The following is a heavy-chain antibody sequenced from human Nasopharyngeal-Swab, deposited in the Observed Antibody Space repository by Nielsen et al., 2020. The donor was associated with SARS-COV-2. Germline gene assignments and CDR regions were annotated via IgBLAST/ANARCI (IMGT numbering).Heavy chain of an antibody. CDR2: IYYSGST. J-gene: IGHJ5*02. Sequence: WVRQPPGKGLEWIGYIYYSGSTNYNPSLKSRVTISVDTSKNQFSLKLSSVTAADTAVYYCARVLDCSGGSCYSTGWFDPWGKGTLVTVSS. D-gene: IGHD2-15*01. CDR3: ARVLDCSGGSCYSTGWFDP. V-gene: IGHV4-59*01.